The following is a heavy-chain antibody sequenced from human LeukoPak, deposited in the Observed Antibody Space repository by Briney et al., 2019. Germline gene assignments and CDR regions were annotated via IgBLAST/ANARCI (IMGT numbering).Heavy chain of an antibody. J-gene: IGHJ6*02. D-gene: IGHD3-16*01. Sequence: ASVKVSCKASGYNFMRYGFSWVRQAPGQGLEWMGWISASNVHPNSEQRFKGRVTLTADPSTSTVYLELRSLRSDDTAVYYCARDGGIIGDTVATEVWKGMDVWGQGTTVTVSS. CDR1: GYNFMRYG. CDR3: ARDGGIIGDTVATEVWKGMDV. V-gene: IGHV1-18*01. CDR2: ISASNVHP.